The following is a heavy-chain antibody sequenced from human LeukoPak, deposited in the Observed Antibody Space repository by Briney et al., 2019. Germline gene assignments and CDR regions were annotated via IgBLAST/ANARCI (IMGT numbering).Heavy chain of an antibody. CDR3: ARHDYGDYGPFDC. V-gene: IGHV4-39*01. J-gene: IGHJ4*02. CDR1: GGSVGSGDYY. Sequence: SETLSLTCTASGGSVGSGDYYWGWIRQPPGKGLEWIGTIYYSGSTYYNTSLKSRVTISVDMSNNQFSLKLNSVTAADTAVYFCARHDYGDYGPFDCWGQGTLVTVSS. D-gene: IGHD4-17*01. CDR2: IYYSGST.